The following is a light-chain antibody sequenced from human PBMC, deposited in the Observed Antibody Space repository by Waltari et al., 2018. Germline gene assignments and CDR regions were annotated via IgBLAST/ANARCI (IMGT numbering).Light chain of an antibody. CDR2: EVN. CDR3: FSYAGVNTFL. CDR1: SSDVGSYNI. J-gene: IGLJ2*01. Sequence: QSALTPPASVSGSPGQSITISCTGTSSDVGSYNIVSWYQQHPGTAPKLIISEVNKRPLGISSRFSGSKSGNTASLTISGLQPDDEAEYYCFSYAGVNTFLFGGGTKVTVL. V-gene: IGLV2-23*02.